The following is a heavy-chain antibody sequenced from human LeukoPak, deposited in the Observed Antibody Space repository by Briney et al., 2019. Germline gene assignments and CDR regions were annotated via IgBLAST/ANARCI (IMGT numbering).Heavy chain of an antibody. CDR3: ARGRRSTYSSSWYGGSGWPYFDY. CDR2: INHSGST. Sequence: PSETLSLTCAVYGGSFSGYYWSWLRQPPGKGLEWIGEINHSGSTNYNPSLKSRVTISVDTSKNQFSLKLSSVTAADTAVYYCARGRRSTYSSSWYGGSGWPYFDYWGQGTLVTVSS. J-gene: IGHJ4*02. CDR1: GGSFSGYY. D-gene: IGHD6-13*01. V-gene: IGHV4-34*01.